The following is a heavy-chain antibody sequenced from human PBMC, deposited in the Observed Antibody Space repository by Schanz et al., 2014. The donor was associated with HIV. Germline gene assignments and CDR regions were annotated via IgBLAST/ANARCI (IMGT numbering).Heavy chain of an antibody. CDR3: AKDPGILPRTYFDS. CDR2: ISGGGAGT. V-gene: IGHV3-23*04. Sequence: EVQLVESGGGLVKPGGSLRLSCAASGFTLSSYSMNWVRQAPGKGLEWVSAISGGGAGTYYADSVKGRLTISRDNSLHMLYLEMKSLRAEDTAVYYCAKDPGILPRTYFDSWGQGTPVTVSP. D-gene: IGHD2-2*02. J-gene: IGHJ4*02. CDR1: GFTLSSYS.